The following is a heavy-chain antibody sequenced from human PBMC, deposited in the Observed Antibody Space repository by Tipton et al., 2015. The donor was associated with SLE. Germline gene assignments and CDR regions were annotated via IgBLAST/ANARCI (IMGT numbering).Heavy chain of an antibody. CDR3: ARARDYTNGYFDY. Sequence: SLRLSCAASGFTFSSYEMNWVRQAPGKGLEWVSYISSSGSTIYYADSVKGRFTISRDNAKNSLYLQMNSLRAEDTAVYYCARARDYTNGYFDYWGQGTLVTVSS. V-gene: IGHV3-48*03. CDR1: GFTFSSYE. CDR2: ISSSGSTI. J-gene: IGHJ4*02. D-gene: IGHD4-11*01.